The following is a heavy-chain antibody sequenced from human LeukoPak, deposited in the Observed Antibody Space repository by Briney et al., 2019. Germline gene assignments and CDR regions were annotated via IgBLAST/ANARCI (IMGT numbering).Heavy chain of an antibody. D-gene: IGHD3-10*01. V-gene: IGHV3-53*05. CDR1: GFTVSSND. CDR3: AKDFLKSISLIRGIRSWVGYFDY. Sequence: GGSLRLSCAASGFTVSSNDMSWVRQAPGKGLECISVIYSGGSTDYADSVKGRLTISRDNSKNTLYLQMNSLRAEDTAVYYCAKDFLKSISLIRGIRSWVGYFDYWGQGTLVTVSS. CDR2: IYSGGST. J-gene: IGHJ4*02.